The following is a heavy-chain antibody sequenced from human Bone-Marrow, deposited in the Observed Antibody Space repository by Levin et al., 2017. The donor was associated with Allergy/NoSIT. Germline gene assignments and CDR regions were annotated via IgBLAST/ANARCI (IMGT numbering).Heavy chain of an antibody. CDR1: DGSISVSGFY. D-gene: IGHD4/OR15-4a*01. V-gene: IGHV4-31*03. J-gene: IGHJ4*02. CDR3: ARVAGYGAIYYFDY. Sequence: SQTLSLTCTVSDGSISVSGFYWSWIRQYPGKGLEWIGYIYYSGSTYYNPSLRGRLTISVDTSKNQFSLNLNSVTAADTAVYYCARVAGYGAIYYFDYWGQGTLVTVSS. CDR2: IYYSGST.